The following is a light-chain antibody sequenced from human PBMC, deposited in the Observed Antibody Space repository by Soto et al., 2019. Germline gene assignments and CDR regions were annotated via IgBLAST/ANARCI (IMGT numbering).Light chain of an antibody. J-gene: IGKJ2*01. CDR3: HQYGSSCKYT. V-gene: IGKV3-20*01. CDR2: GAS. Sequence: DIVLTQSPRTLSLSPGERATLSCRASQSVTSTYLAWYQQRPGQAPRLLIYGASIRATGIPDRFSGSGSGTDVAVGVGRLEPEDFSVYHRHQYGSSCKYTPVQWSKVDIK. CDR1: QSVTSTY.